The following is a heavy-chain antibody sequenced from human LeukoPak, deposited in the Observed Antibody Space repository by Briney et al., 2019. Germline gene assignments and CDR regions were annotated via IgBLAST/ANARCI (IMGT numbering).Heavy chain of an antibody. D-gene: IGHD2-2*01. V-gene: IGHV1-8*01. J-gene: IGHJ6*02. CDR2: MNPNSGNT. CDR3: ARDIVVVPATQPYGGGYYYYGMDV. CDR1: GYTFTSYD. Sequence: GSVKVSCKASGYTFTSYDINWVRQAPGQGREWMGWMNPNSGNTGYAQKFQGRVTMTRNTSIGTAYMELSSLRSEDTAVYYCARDIVVVPATQPYGGGYYYYGMDVWGQGTTVTVSS.